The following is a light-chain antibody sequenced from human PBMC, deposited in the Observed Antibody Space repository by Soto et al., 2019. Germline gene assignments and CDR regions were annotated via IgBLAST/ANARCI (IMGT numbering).Light chain of an antibody. V-gene: IGKV1-5*03. CDR3: QQYLSYSRT. J-gene: IGKJ1*01. Sequence: DIQMTQSPSSLSASVGDRVTITCRASQSISSYLNWYQQKPGKAPKLLIYKGSVLQSGVPSRFSGSGSGTEFTLSISSLQPDDFATYYCQQYLSYSRTFGQGTKVDIK. CDR1: QSISSY. CDR2: KGS.